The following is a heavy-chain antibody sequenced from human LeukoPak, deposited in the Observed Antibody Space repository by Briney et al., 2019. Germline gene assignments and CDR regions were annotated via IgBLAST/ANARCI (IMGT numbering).Heavy chain of an antibody. J-gene: IGHJ4*02. CDR3: AKVLLYYGDYDPFDY. V-gene: IGHV3-7*01. CDR2: IKPDGSNK. D-gene: IGHD4-17*01. Sequence: GGSLRLSCTASGFTLSRYWMSWVRQAPGKGLEWVANIKPDGSNKYYADSVKGRFTISRDTSKNTLYLQMNSLRAEDTAVYYCAKVLLYYGDYDPFDYWGQGTLVTVSS. CDR1: GFTLSRYW.